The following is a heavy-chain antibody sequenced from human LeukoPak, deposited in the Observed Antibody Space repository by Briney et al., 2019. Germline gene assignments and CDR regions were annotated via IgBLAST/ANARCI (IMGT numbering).Heavy chain of an antibody. V-gene: IGHV4-61*02. D-gene: IGHD5-18*01. CDR2: IYTSGST. CDR1: GGSISSGSYY. CDR3: ARGTGRRIQLWPLYYYYYYMDV. Sequence: PSQTLSLTCTVSGGSISSGSYYWSWIRQPAGKGLEWIGRIYTSGSTNYNPSLKSRVTISVDTSKNQFSLKLSSVTAADTAVYYCARGTGRRIQLWPLYYYYYYMDVWGKGTTVTVSS. J-gene: IGHJ6*03.